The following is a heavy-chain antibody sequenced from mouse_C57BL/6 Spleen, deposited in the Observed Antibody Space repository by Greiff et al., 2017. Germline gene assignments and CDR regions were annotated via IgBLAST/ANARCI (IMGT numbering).Heavy chain of an antibody. CDR1: GFTFSSYG. Sequence: EVQAVESGGDLVKPGGSLKLSCAASGFTFSSYGMSWVRQTPDKRLEWVATISSGGSYTYYPDSVKGRFTISRDNAKNTLYLQMSSLKSEDTAMYYCARHGYSNSFDYWGQGTTLTVSS. CDR3: ARHGYSNSFDY. V-gene: IGHV5-6*01. CDR2: ISSGGSYT. J-gene: IGHJ2*01. D-gene: IGHD2-5*01.